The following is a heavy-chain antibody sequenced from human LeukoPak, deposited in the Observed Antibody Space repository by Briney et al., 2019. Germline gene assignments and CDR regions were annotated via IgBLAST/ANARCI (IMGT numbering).Heavy chain of an antibody. V-gene: IGHV5-51*01. CDR1: GYSFTTYW. Sequence: GESQKISCKGSGYSFTTYWIGWVRQMPGRGLEWMGIIYPDDSDTRYSPSFQGQVTISADKSISTAYLQWSSLKASDTAMYYCARQGWGTYYYDSSGYYYFDYWGQGTLVIVSS. D-gene: IGHD3-22*01. CDR3: ARQGWGTYYYDSSGYYYFDY. J-gene: IGHJ4*02. CDR2: IYPDDSDT.